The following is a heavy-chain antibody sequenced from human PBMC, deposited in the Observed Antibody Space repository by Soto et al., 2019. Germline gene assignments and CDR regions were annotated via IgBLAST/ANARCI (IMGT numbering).Heavy chain of an antibody. D-gene: IGHD2-21*01. CDR2: ISPGGRYT. J-gene: IGHJ4*02. CDR1: GFTFSDHY. Sequence: QVQLVESGGGLVKSGGSLRLSCATSGFTFSDHYMSWIRQAPGKGLEFISYISPGGRYTNYGDPVKGRFTISRDKAKNSLCLQVNTLRDEDKAVYYCPRGRGGGVFDHGGQGTSVTVSS. CDR3: PRGRGGGVFDH. V-gene: IGHV3-11*05.